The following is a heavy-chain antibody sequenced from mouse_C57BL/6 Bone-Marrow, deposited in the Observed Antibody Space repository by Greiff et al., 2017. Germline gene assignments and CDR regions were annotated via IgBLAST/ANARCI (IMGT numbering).Heavy chain of an antibody. CDR2: IWTGGGT. J-gene: IGHJ3*01. V-gene: IGHV2-9-1*01. Sequence: VQLVESGPGLVAPSQSLSITCTVSGFSLTSYAISWVRQPPGKGLEWLGVIWTGGGTNYNSALKSRLSISKDNSKRQVFLKMNSLQTEDTARYYCARRGYYDSSWRFAYWGQGNLVTVSA. D-gene: IGHD1-1*01. CDR1: GFSLTSYA. CDR3: ARRGYYDSSWRFAY.